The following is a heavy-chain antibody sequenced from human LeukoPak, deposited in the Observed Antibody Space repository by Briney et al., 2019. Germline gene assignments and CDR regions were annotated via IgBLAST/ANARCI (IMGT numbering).Heavy chain of an antibody. CDR1: GGSISSSSYY. D-gene: IGHD4-17*01. CDR3: ARSTTVTTPDAFDI. Sequence: PSETLSLTCTVSGGSISSSSYYWGWIRQPPGKGLEWIGSIYYSGSTYYNPSLKSRVTIPVDTSKNQFSLKLSSVTAADTAVYYCARSTTVTTPDAFDIWGQGTMVTVSS. CDR2: IYYSGST. V-gene: IGHV4-39*01. J-gene: IGHJ3*02.